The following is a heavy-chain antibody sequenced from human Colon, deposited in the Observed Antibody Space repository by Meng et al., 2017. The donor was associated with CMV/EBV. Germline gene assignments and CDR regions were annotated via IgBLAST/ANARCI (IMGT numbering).Heavy chain of an antibody. V-gene: IGHV3-23*01. CDR2: ISGNGGST. CDR3: AKHDTKYGCGRDYFEY. Sequence: GESLKISCAASGFTFSNYGMSWVRQAPGKGLEWVSVISGNGGSTYYADSVKGRFTISRDNSKNTLYLQMRSLRAEDTAVYYCAKHDTKYGCGRDYFEYWGQGILVTVSS. CDR1: GFTFSNYG. D-gene: IGHD2-15*01. J-gene: IGHJ4*01.